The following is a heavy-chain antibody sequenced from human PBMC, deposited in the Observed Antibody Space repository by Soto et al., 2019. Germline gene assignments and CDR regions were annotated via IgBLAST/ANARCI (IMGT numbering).Heavy chain of an antibody. J-gene: IGHJ4*02. CDR3: ERGAQDFWSGQFDY. Sequence: SETLSLTCTVSGGSISNYYCNWIRQPAGKGLEWIGRIDTSGSTNYNPSLKSRVTMSVDTSKQEFSLKLSSVTAADTALYYCERGAQDFWSGQFDYWGRGALVTVSS. CDR2: IDTSGST. V-gene: IGHV4-4*07. CDR1: GGSISNYY. D-gene: IGHD3-3*01.